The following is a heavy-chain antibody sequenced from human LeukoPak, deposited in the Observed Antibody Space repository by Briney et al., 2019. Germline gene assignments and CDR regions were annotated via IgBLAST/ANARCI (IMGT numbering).Heavy chain of an antibody. J-gene: IGHJ4*02. Sequence: SVKVSCKASGGNFSSYAISWVRQAPGQGLEWMGGIIPIFGTANYAQKFQGRVTITADESTSTAYMELSSLRSEDTAVYYCAVTYYDFWSGLSFDYWGQGTLVTVSS. V-gene: IGHV1-69*01. CDR2: IIPIFGTA. D-gene: IGHD3-3*01. CDR3: AVTYYDFWSGLSFDY. CDR1: GGNFSSYA.